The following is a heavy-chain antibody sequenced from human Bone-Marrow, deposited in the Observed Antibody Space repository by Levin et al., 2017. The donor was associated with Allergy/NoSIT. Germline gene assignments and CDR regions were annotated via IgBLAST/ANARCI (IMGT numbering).Heavy chain of an antibody. CDR2: ISGSDDIT. J-gene: IGHJ4*02. CDR1: GFTFTSFA. CDR3: AKVGPVSGVWFGDYYPYYFDY. Sequence: GESLKISCAASGFTFTSFAMSWVRQAPGRGLEWVSAISGSDDITYSADSVKGRFTISRDTSKNTLYLQMNSLRADDTAVSYCAKVGPVSGVWFGDYYPYYFDYWGQGTLVTVSS. V-gene: IGHV3-23*01. D-gene: IGHD3-10*01.